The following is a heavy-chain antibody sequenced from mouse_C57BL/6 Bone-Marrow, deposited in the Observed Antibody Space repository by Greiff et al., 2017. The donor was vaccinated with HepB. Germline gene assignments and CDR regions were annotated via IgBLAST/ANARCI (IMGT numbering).Heavy chain of an antibody. V-gene: IGHV5-16*01. CDR3: ARDRYYAMDY. CDR2: INYDGSST. Sequence: EVNVVESEGGLVQPGSSMKLSCTASGFTFSDYYMAWVRQVPEKGLEWVANINYDGSSTYYLDSLKSRFIISRDNAKNILYLQMSSLKSEDTATYYCARDRYYAMDYWGQGTSVTVSS. CDR1: GFTFSDYY. J-gene: IGHJ4*01.